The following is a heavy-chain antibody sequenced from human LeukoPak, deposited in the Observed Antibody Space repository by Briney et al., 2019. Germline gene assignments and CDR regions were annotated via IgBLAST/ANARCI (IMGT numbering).Heavy chain of an antibody. D-gene: IGHD1-14*01. CDR1: GISFSNYA. CDR3: AKTIRRQGDAFDI. Sequence: GGSLRLSCAASGISFSNYAMTWVRQAPGKGLGWVSTICGSGGDTHYADSVKGRFAISRDTSKYTLQLQMNSLRAEDAAVYYCAKTIRRQGDAFDIWGQGTMVTVSS. CDR2: ICGSGGDT. J-gene: IGHJ3*02. V-gene: IGHV3-23*01.